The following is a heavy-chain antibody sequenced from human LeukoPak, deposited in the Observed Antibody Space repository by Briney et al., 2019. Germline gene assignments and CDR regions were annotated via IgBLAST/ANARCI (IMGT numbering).Heavy chain of an antibody. V-gene: IGHV4-34*01. CDR1: GGSFSGYY. CDR2: INHSGST. Sequence: PSETLSLTCAVYGGSFSGYYWSWIRQPPGKGLEWIGEINHSGSTNYNPSLKSRVTISVDTSKNQFSLKLSSVTAADTAVYYCAIFGSYFQFSAYWGQGTLVTASS. J-gene: IGHJ4*02. CDR3: AIFGSYFQFSAY. D-gene: IGHD1-26*01.